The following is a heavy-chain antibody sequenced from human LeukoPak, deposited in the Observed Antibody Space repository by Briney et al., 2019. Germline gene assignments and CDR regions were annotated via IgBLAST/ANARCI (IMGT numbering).Heavy chain of an antibody. D-gene: IGHD6-19*01. V-gene: IGHV1-18*01. CDR2: ISAYNGNT. CDR3: ARDSAYSSGLNYYYYYYMDV. Sequence: SVKVSCKASGYTFTSYGISWVRQAPGQGLEWMGCISAYNGNTNYAQNLQGRVTMTTDTSTSTAYMELRSLISDDTAVYYCARDSAYSSGLNYYYYYYMDVRGKGTTVTVS. J-gene: IGHJ6*03. CDR1: GYTFTSYG.